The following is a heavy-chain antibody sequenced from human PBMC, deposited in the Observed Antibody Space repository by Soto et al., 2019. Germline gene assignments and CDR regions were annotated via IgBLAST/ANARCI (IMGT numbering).Heavy chain of an antibody. V-gene: IGHV1-18*01. CDR1: GGTFSSYT. D-gene: IGHD6-13*01. Sequence: ASVKVSCKASGGTFSSYTISWVRQAPGQGLEWMGWISAYNGNTNYAQKLQGRVTMTTGTSTSTAYMELRSLRSDDTAVYYCARDDVAAAPGYGMDVWGQGTTVTVSS. CDR3: ARDDVAAAPGYGMDV. J-gene: IGHJ6*02. CDR2: ISAYNGNT.